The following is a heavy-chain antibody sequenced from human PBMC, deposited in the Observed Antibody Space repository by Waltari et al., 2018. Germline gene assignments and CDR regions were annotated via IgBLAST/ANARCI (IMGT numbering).Heavy chain of an antibody. J-gene: IGHJ4*02. Sequence: QVQLVQSGAEVQKPGSSVTVSCKASGGTFRSYAISRARQAPGHGIEWMGGIIPIFGTANYAQTFQGRVTITADESTSTAYMALSSLRSEDTAVHYCARFVGASHFDYWGQGTLVTVSS. CDR2: IIPIFGTA. CDR3: ARFVGASHFDY. V-gene: IGHV1-69*01. D-gene: IGHD1-26*01. CDR1: GGTFRSYA.